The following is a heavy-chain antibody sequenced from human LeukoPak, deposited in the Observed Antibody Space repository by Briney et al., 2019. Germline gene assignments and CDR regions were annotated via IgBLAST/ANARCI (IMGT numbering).Heavy chain of an antibody. V-gene: IGHV3-7*05. CDR1: GFTFSSYW. D-gene: IGHD3-22*01. Sequence: GGSLRLSCAASGFTFSSYWMSWVRQAPGKGLEWVANIRQDGSEKYYVDSVKGRFTISRDNAKNSLYLQMNSLRAEDTAVYYCARGLAYYYDSSGYYDYWGQGTLVTVSS. CDR2: IRQDGSEK. CDR3: ARGLAYYYDSSGYYDY. J-gene: IGHJ4*02.